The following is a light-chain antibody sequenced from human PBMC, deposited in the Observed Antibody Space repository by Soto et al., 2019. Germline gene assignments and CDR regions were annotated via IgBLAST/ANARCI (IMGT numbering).Light chain of an antibody. CDR3: QQYNNRPLT. Sequence: EIVMTQSPATLSVSPGERATLSCRASRSVSNNLAWHQQKPGQAPRLLIYGASTRATGIPARFSGSWSGTEFTLTISSLQSEDSAVYYCQQYNNRPLTFGQGTRLEIK. CDR1: RSVSNN. V-gene: IGKV3-15*01. CDR2: GAS. J-gene: IGKJ5*01.